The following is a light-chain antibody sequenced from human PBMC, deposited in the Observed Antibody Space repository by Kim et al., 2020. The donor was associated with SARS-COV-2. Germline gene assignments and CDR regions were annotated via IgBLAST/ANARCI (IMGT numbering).Light chain of an antibody. CDR1: QSISSW. J-gene: IGKJ1*01. CDR3: QQYNSYRT. Sequence: GDRVTITCRASQSISSWLAWYQQKPXKAPKLLIYDASSLESGVPSRFSGSGSGTEFTLTISSLQPDDFATYYCQQYNSYRTFGQGTKVDIK. V-gene: IGKV1-5*01. CDR2: DAS.